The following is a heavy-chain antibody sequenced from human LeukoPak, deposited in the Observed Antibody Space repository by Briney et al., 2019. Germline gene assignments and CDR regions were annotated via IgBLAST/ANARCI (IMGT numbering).Heavy chain of an antibody. CDR1: GGSIRSSYYY. Sequence: PSETLSLTCTVSGGSIRSSYYYWGWIRQPPGKGLEWIGSIYDSGSTYYNPSLKSRVTISVDTSKNQFSLKLNSVTAADTAVYYCARAQVVRYCSGGSCLTGINWFDPWGQGTLVTVSS. J-gene: IGHJ5*02. CDR2: IYDSGST. D-gene: IGHD2-15*01. CDR3: ARAQVVRYCSGGSCLTGINWFDP. V-gene: IGHV4-39*01.